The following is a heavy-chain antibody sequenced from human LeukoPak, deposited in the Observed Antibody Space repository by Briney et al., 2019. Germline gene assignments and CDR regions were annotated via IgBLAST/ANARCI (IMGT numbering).Heavy chain of an antibody. J-gene: IGHJ4*02. D-gene: IGHD2-15*01. CDR1: GGSISSYY. Sequence: SETLSLTCTVSGGSISSYYWSWIRQPPGKGLEWIGEINHSGSTNYNPSLKSRVTISVDTSKNQFSLKLSSVTAADTAVYYCASLVAATLDYWGQGTLVTVSS. V-gene: IGHV4-34*01. CDR2: INHSGST. CDR3: ASLVAATLDY.